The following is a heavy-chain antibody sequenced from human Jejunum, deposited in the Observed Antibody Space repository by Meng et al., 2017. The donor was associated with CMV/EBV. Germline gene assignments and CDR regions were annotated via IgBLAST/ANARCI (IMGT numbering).Heavy chain of an antibody. Sequence: QLQESGPGLVEPPVXLSLTCTVSDDSISSYCWSWIRQPAGKGLEWIGRIHSSGATNYNPSLKSRVSMSVDMAKKQFSLNLNSVTAADTAVYYCAKEMSRTGFFDYWGQGTLVTVSS. CDR3: AKEMSRTGFFDY. CDR1: DDSISSYC. V-gene: IGHV4-4*07. D-gene: IGHD5-24*01. CDR2: IHSSGAT. J-gene: IGHJ4*02.